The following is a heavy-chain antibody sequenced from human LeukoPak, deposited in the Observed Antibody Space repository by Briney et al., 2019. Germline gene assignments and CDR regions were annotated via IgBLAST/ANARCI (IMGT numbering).Heavy chain of an antibody. CDR2: ISGSGGST. D-gene: IGHD2-21*01. CDR1: GFTFSNAY. V-gene: IGHV3-23*01. J-gene: IGHJ4*02. CDR3: AKKRGPAPRDYFDY. Sequence: GGSLRLSCAASGFTFSNAYMSWVRQAPGKGLEWVSAISGSGGSTYHADSVKGRFTISRDNSKNTLYLQMNSLRAEDTAVYYCAKKRGPAPRDYFDYWGQGTLVTVSS.